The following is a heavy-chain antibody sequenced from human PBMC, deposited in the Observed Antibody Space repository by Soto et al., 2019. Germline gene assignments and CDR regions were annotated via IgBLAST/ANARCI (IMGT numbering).Heavy chain of an antibody. CDR2: IFYTGTT. Sequence: SETLSLTCTVSGGSISDINYCWGWIRQPPGKGLQWIGCIFYTGTTYYSSSLKNRVTITVDTSNNEFSLKLVSVTAPDTAVYYCARHKSNSDWLDPWGQGTLVTVSS. D-gene: IGHD1-26*01. CDR3: ARHKSNSDWLDP. J-gene: IGHJ5*02. V-gene: IGHV4-39*01. CDR1: GGSISDINYC.